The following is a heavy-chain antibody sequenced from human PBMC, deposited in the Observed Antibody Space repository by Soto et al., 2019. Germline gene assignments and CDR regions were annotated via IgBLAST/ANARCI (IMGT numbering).Heavy chain of an antibody. J-gene: IGHJ6*02. CDR1: GGSISSGDYY. V-gene: IGHV4-30-4*02. CDR2: IYYSGST. Sequence: PSETLSLTCTVSGGSISSGDYYWSWIRQPPGKGLEWIGYIYYSGSTYYNPSLKSRVTISVGTSKNQFSLKLSSVTAADTAVYYCARDSRWYYDILTGYDYYYYVMDVWGQGTTVTVSS. D-gene: IGHD3-9*01. CDR3: ARDSRWYYDILTGYDYYYYVMDV.